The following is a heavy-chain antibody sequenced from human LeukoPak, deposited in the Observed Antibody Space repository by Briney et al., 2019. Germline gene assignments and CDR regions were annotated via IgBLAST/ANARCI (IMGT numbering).Heavy chain of an antibody. J-gene: IGHJ4*02. Sequence: ASETLSLTCTVSGGSISSYYWSWIRQPPGKGLEWIGYIYYSGSTNYNPSLKSRVTISLDTSKNQFSPKLSAVTAADTAVYYCARADGYSSGWYFDHWGQGTLVTVSS. CDR1: GGSISSYY. D-gene: IGHD6-19*01. CDR3: ARADGYSSGWYFDH. V-gene: IGHV4-59*01. CDR2: IYYSGST.